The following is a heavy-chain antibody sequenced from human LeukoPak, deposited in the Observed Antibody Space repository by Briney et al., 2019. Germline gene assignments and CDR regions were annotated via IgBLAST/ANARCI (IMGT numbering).Heavy chain of an antibody. Sequence: PSETLSLTCTVSGGSISSSSYYWGWIRQPPGKGLEWIGSIYYSGSTYYNPSLKSRVTISVDTSKNQFSLKLSSVTAADTAVYYCARLVYDTSGYRIDYWGQGTLVTVSS. V-gene: IGHV4-39*01. CDR1: GGSISSSSYY. J-gene: IGHJ4*02. CDR3: ARLVYDTSGYRIDY. CDR2: IYYSGST. D-gene: IGHD3-22*01.